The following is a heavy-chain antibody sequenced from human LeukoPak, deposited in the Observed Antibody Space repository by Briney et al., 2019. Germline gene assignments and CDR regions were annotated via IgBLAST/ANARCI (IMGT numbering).Heavy chain of an antibody. CDR3: ARHLKYNILTGFRSSFGFDP. D-gene: IGHD3-9*01. Sequence: AASVKVSCKASGYDFTKYAVQWVRQAPGQRLEWMGWIDAGNGRTKYSQDFQGRVTISRDTSASIAYMELSSLRSDDMAVYYCARHLKYNILTGFRSSFGFDPWGQGTLVIVSS. V-gene: IGHV1-3*03. J-gene: IGHJ5*02. CDR1: GYDFTKYA. CDR2: IDAGNGRT.